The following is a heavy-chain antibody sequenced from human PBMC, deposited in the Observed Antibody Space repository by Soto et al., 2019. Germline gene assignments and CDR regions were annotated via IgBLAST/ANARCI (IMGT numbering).Heavy chain of an antibody. Sequence: ASVKVSCKSSGYTFTNYAIHWVRQAPGQRLEWMGWINAGNGDTKYSQKFQGRVTVTRDTSASTAYMELSSLRSEDTAVYYCARALRGEDWYVDLWGRGTLVTVSS. CDR1: GYTFTNYA. CDR2: INAGNGDT. CDR3: ARALRGEDWYVDL. V-gene: IGHV1-3*01. J-gene: IGHJ2*01. D-gene: IGHD3-10*01.